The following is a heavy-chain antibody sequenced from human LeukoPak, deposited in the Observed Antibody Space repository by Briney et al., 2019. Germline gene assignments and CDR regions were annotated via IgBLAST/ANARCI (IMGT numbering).Heavy chain of an antibody. J-gene: IGHJ4*02. CDR3: ARALVAGTDY. CDR1: GGSFRGYY. V-gene: IGHV4-34*01. CDR2: INHSGST. Sequence: SETLSLTCAVYGGSFRGYYWSWIRQPPGKGLEWIGEINHSGSTNYNPSLKSRVTISVDTSKNQFSLKLSSVTAADTAVYYCARALVAGTDYWGQGTLVTVSS. D-gene: IGHD6-19*01.